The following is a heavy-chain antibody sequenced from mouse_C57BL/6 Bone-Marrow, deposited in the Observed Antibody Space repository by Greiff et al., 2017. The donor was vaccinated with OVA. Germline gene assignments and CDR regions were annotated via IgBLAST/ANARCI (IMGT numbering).Heavy chain of an antibody. V-gene: IGHV1-22*01. CDR3: VDYYGSSHWYFDV. CDR1: GYTFTDYN. Sequence: EVQLQQSGPELVKPGASVKLSCKASGYTFTDYNMHWVKQSHGKSLEWIGYINPNNGGTSYNQKFKGKATLTVNKSSSTAYMELRSLTSEDSAVYYCVDYYGSSHWYFDVWGTGTTVTVSS. D-gene: IGHD1-1*01. J-gene: IGHJ1*03. CDR2: INPNNGGT.